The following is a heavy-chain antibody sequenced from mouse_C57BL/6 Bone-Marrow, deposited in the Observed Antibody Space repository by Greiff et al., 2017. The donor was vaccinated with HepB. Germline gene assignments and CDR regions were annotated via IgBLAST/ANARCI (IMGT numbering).Heavy chain of an antibody. CDR2: IHPNSGST. CDR1: GYTFTSYW. V-gene: IGHV1-64*01. D-gene: IGHD1-1*02. J-gene: IGHJ3*01. Sequence: QVQLQQPGAELVKPGASVKLSCKASGYTFTSYWMHWVKQRPGQGLEWIGLIHPNSGSTNYNEKFKSKATLTVDKSSSTAYMQLSSQTSEDSAVYYCARGGPPFAYWGQGTLVTVSA. CDR3: ARGGPPFAY.